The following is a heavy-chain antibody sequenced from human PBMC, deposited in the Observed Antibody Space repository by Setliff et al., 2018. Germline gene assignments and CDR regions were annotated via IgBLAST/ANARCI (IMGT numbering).Heavy chain of an antibody. V-gene: IGHV2-70*12. CDR1: GFSLSTSGMC. CDR2: IDWDDDK. Sequence: SGPTLVNPTETLTVTCTVSGFSLSTSGMCVSWIRQPPGKALEWLARIDWDDDKYYSTSLKTRLTISKDTSKNQVVLTMTNMDPVDTATYYCARCITIFGVVIPNAFDYWGQGTLVTVSS. J-gene: IGHJ4*02. CDR3: ARCITIFGVVIPNAFDY. D-gene: IGHD3-3*01.